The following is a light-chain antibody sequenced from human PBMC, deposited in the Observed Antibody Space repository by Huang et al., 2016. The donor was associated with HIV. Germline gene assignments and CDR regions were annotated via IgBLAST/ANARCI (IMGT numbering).Light chain of an antibody. CDR2: GSS. V-gene: IGKV3-15*01. CDR1: QSISSN. Sequence: EIVMTQSTATLFVSPGERATLSCRASQSISSNLAWYQQKPGQAPRVLIYGSSTRASGVPARFSGAGSGTEFTLTISSLQSEDLAVYYCQQYDQWPPGYTFGQGTKL. CDR3: QQYDQWPPGYT. J-gene: IGKJ2*01.